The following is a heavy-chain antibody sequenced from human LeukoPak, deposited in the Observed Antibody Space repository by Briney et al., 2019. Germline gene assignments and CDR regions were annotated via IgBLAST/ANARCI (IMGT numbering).Heavy chain of an antibody. V-gene: IGHV1-2*02. J-gene: IGHJ4*02. CDR2: INPNSGGT. CDR1: GYTFTGYY. Sequence: GASVKGSCKASGYTFTGYYMHWVRQAPGQGLEWMGWINPNSGGTNYAQKFQGRVTMTRDTSISTAYMELSRLRSDDTAVYYCARVIRNYYDSSGYNDYWGQGTLVTVSS. CDR3: ARVIRNYYDSSGYNDY. D-gene: IGHD3-22*01.